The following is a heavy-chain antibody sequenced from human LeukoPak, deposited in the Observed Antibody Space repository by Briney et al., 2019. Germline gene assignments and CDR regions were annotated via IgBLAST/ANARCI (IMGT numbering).Heavy chain of an antibody. V-gene: IGHV3-64*01. CDR3: AREDTEAASSGWPYFDY. Sequence: GGSLRLSCAASGFTFSSYAMHWVRQAPGKGLEYVSAISSNGGSTYYANSVKGRFTISRDNSKNTLYLQMGSLRAEDMAVYYCAREDTEAASSGWPYFDYWGQGTLVTVSS. J-gene: IGHJ4*02. CDR2: ISSNGGST. D-gene: IGHD6-19*01. CDR1: GFTFSSYA.